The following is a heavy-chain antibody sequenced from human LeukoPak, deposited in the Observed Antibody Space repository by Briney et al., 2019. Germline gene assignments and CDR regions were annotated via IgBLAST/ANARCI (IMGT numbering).Heavy chain of an antibody. Sequence: PGGSLRPSCAVSGFTFSSYAMSWVRQAPGKGLEWVSAISGSGGYTDYADSVKGRSTISRDNSKNTLYLQMNSLRDEDTAVYYCAKAGSGWINPYYYMDVWGKGTTVTVSS. J-gene: IGHJ6*03. CDR1: GFTFSSYA. CDR2: ISGSGGYT. D-gene: IGHD3-3*01. CDR3: AKAGSGWINPYYYMDV. V-gene: IGHV3-23*01.